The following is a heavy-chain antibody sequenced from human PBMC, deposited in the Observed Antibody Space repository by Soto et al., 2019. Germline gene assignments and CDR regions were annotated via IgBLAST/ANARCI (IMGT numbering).Heavy chain of an antibody. J-gene: IGHJ4*02. Sequence: QVQLVQSGAEIKKPGSSVKVSCQSSGGTFNTYAMNWVRQAPGQGPEWMGDISPMFGAANYAPKIQGTVTITADESTGTSYMQLSSLTSEDTALYFCAREVQVHTPAFVYWGQGTLVTVSS. D-gene: IGHD3-10*01. V-gene: IGHV1-69*19. CDR2: ISPMFGAA. CDR3: AREVQVHTPAFVY. CDR1: GGTFNTYA.